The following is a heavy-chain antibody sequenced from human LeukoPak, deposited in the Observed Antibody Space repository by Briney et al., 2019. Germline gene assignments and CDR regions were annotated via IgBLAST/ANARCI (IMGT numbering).Heavy chain of an antibody. D-gene: IGHD2-2*01. CDR1: DVSISNYC. Sequence: SETLSLNCTVSDVSISNYCWSWIRQPAGKGLEWIGRIYTSGDPNYNPSLKSRVTMSLDTSRNQFSLKLSSVTAADTAVYYCARSAYQYYFDYWDQGTLATVSS. CDR2: IYTSGDP. V-gene: IGHV4-4*07. CDR3: ARSAYQYYFDY. J-gene: IGHJ4*02.